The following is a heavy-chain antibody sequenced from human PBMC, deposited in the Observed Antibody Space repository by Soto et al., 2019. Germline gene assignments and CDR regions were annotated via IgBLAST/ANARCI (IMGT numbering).Heavy chain of an antibody. V-gene: IGHV3-66*01. Sequence: EVQLVESGGGLVQPGGSLRLSCAASGFTVSSNYMSWVRQAPGKGLEWVSVIYSGGSTYYADSVKGRFTISRDNSKNTLYLQMNSLRAEDTAVYYCAGGGGYGSGSYFPYYYMDVWGKGTTVTVSS. J-gene: IGHJ6*03. CDR3: AGGGGYGSGSYFPYYYMDV. D-gene: IGHD3-10*01. CDR1: GFTVSSNY. CDR2: IYSGGST.